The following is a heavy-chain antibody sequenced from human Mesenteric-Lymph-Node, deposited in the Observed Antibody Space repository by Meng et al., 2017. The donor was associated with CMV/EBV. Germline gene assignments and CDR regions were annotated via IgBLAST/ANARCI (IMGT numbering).Heavy chain of an antibody. CDR3: ARMSTVPAAINYYYYGMDV. V-gene: IGHV3-53*01. CDR2: IYSGGST. Sequence: GGSLRLSCAASGFTVSSNYMSWVRQAPGKGLEWVSVIYSGGSTYYADSVKGRFTISRDNSKNTLYLQMNSLRAEDTAVYYCARMSTVPAAINYYYYGMDVWGQGTTVTVSS. J-gene: IGHJ6*02. D-gene: IGHD2-2*01. CDR1: GFTVSSNY.